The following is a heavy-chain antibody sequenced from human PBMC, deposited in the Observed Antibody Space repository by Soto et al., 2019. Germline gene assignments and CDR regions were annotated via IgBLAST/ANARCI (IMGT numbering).Heavy chain of an antibody. J-gene: IGHJ6*04. Sequence: GESLKISCEAFGYSFATYWIGWVRQMPGKGLEWMGIIYPADSDTRYSPSFQGQVTISADKSINTAYLQWSSLKASDTAIYYCARQYAATTMAGYYYTGLDVWRKGTTVTVSS. V-gene: IGHV5-51*01. CDR1: GYSFATYW. CDR2: IYPADSDT. D-gene: IGHD5-18*01. CDR3: ARQYAATTMAGYYYTGLDV.